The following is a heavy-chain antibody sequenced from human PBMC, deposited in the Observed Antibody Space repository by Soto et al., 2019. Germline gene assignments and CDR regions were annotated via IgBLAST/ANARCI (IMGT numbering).Heavy chain of an antibody. Sequence: EVQVLATGGGLIQPGGSLRLSCAASGFTVNSNYMSWVRQAPGEGLQWVSITNTGGTTYYADSVKGRFTVSRYNSKNTLYLQMNSLRAEDTAVYYCAKGDGFILAVWGQGTTVSVSS. V-gene: IGHV3-53*02. CDR1: GFTVNSNY. D-gene: IGHD1-26*01. CDR2: TNTGGTT. J-gene: IGHJ6*02. CDR3: AKGDGFILAV.